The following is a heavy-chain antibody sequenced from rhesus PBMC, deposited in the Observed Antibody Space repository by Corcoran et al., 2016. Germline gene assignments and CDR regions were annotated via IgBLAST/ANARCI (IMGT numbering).Heavy chain of an antibody. D-gene: IGHD4-23*01. CDR2: ISESGGTT. V-gene: IGHV3-100*02. CDR1: GFTFSSYE. CDR3: TRGSNYVDDY. Sequence: DVQLVESGGGLVKPGGSLRLSCVASGFTFSSYEMHWVRQAPGEGLEWVTVISESGGTTSYADSVRGRFTISRDNAKNSLFLQMNSLRAEDTAVYYCTRGSNYVDDYWGQGVLVTVSS. J-gene: IGHJ4*01.